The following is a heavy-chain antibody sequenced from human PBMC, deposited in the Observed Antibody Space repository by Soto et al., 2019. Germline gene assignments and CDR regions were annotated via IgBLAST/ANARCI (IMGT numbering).Heavy chain of an antibody. V-gene: IGHV4-39*01. D-gene: IGHD6-6*01. Sequence: SETLSLTCTVSGGSISSSSYYWGWIRQPPGKGLEWIGSIYYSGSTYYNPSLKSRVTISVDTSKNQFSLKLSSVTAADTAVYYCARQREGSSSSRKPGAFDIWGQGTMVTVSS. CDR1: GGSISSSSYY. CDR3: ARQREGSSSSRKPGAFDI. J-gene: IGHJ3*02. CDR2: IYYSGST.